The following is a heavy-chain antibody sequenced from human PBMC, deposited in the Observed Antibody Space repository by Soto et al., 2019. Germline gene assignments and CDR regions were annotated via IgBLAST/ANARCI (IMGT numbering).Heavy chain of an antibody. V-gene: IGHV1-18*01. CDR2: INGYNGKT. CDR3: ARAPDPTYSDH. J-gene: IGHJ4*02. Sequence: QVQLVQSGAEVRKPGASVKVSCKTSGYTFTNYGINWVRQAPGQGLEWMGWINGYNGKTNYAQRVQGRVTLTTDTSTATAYMELRSLRSDDTAIYYCARAPDPTYSDHWGQGTLVPVSS. CDR1: GYTFTNYG.